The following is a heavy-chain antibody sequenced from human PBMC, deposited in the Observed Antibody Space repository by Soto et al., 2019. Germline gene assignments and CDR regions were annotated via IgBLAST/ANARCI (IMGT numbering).Heavy chain of an antibody. CDR2: ISSSSSYI. J-gene: IGHJ5*02. Sequence: GGSQRLSCAASGFTFSSYSMNWVRQAPGKGLEWVSSISSSSSYIYYADSVKGRFTISRDNAKNSLYLQMNSLRAEDTAVYYCARTTTVTDNWFDPWGQGTLVTVSS. D-gene: IGHD4-4*01. CDR3: ARTTTVTDNWFDP. CDR1: GFTFSSYS. V-gene: IGHV3-21*01.